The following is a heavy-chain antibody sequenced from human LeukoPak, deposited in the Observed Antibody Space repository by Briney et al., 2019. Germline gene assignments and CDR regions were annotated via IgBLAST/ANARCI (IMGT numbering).Heavy chain of an antibody. D-gene: IGHD2-15*01. CDR3: ARDHTPPRYCSGGSCYGFDP. V-gene: IGHV3-21*01. J-gene: IGHJ5*02. CDR2: ISSSSTYI. Sequence: GGSLRLSCAASGFTFSSYSMNWVRQAPGKGLEWVSSISSSSTYIYYADSVKGRFTISRDNSKNTLYLQMNSLRAEDTAVYYCARDHTPPRYCSGGSCYGFDPWGQGTLVTVSS. CDR1: GFTFSSYS.